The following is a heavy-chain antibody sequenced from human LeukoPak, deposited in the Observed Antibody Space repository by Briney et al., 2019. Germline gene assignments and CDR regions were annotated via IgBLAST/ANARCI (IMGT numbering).Heavy chain of an antibody. Sequence: GGSLRLSCEASGFTFSSYNMNWVRQAPGKRLEWVSSITRSSYIYYADSVKGRFTISRDNAKNTLYLQMNSLRAEDTAVYYCARSPYYDFWSGYFSSGGYDAFDIWGQGTMVTVSS. J-gene: IGHJ3*02. D-gene: IGHD3-3*01. CDR2: ITRSSYI. CDR1: GFTFSSYN. CDR3: ARSPYYDFWSGYFSSGGYDAFDI. V-gene: IGHV3-21*01.